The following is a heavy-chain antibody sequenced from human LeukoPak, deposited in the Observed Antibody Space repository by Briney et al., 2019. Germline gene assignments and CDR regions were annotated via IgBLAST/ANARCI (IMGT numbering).Heavy chain of an antibody. J-gene: IGHJ4*02. CDR3: ARGRVGADY. Sequence: SETLSLTCAVYGGSFSGYYWSWIRQPPGKGLEWIAEINHSGSTNYNPSLKSRVTISVDTSKNQFSLKVSSVTAADTAVYYCARGRVGADYWGQGALVTVSS. V-gene: IGHV4-34*01. CDR2: INHSGST. CDR1: GGSFSGYY. D-gene: IGHD1-26*01.